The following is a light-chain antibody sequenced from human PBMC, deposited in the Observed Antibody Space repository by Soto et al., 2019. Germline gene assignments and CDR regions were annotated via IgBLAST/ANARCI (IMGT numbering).Light chain of an antibody. J-gene: IGKJ4*01. CDR1: QSVSSNY. CDR3: HQYGTSPLT. V-gene: IGKV3-20*01. Sequence: EIVLTQSPGTLPLSPGERATLSCRASQSVSSNYLAWYQQKPGQAPRLPIYGASSRATGIPDRFSGSGSGTDFTLTISRLEPEDFAVYYCHQYGTSPLTFGGGTKVEIK. CDR2: GAS.